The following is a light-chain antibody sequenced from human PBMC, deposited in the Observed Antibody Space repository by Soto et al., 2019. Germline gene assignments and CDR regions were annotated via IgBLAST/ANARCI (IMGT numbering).Light chain of an antibody. CDR3: QQYGSSGT. CDR1: QGISNY. V-gene: IGKV1-27*01. CDR2: AAS. Sequence: DIPRTQSPSSLSASVGDRVTITCRASQGISNYLAWYQQKPGKVPKLLIYAASTLQSGVPSRFSGSGSGTDFTLTISSLQPEDFAVDYCQQYGSSGTFGQGTKVDIK. J-gene: IGKJ1*01.